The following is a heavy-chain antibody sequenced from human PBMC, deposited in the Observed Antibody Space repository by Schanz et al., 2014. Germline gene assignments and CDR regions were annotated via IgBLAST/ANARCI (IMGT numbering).Heavy chain of an antibody. J-gene: IGHJ4*02. V-gene: IGHV1-69*09. CDR1: GYTFTGYY. Sequence: QVQLIQSGAEVKKPGASVKVSCTASGYTFTGYYMHWVRQAPGQGLEWMGRIIPSLGLAKYEQKFQDKVTITADTSTTTAYMELSGLRSEDTAVYYCARDRLECGAECYSVEVFEIWGQGTLVIVSS. CDR3: ARDRLECGAECYSVEVFEI. D-gene: IGHD2-21*01. CDR2: IIPSLGLA.